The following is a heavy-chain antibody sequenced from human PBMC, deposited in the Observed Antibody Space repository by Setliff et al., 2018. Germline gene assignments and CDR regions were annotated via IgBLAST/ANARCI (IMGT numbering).Heavy chain of an antibody. D-gene: IGHD3-10*01. J-gene: IGHJ4*02. CDR3: SRLVRFCTRTVCQRLSGDDY. CDR2: ISPYNGNT. Sequence: ASVKVFCKASGYTFTGFGVSWVRQAPGQGLEWVGWISPYNGNTYYAPKFQGTAIMTTDTATTTAYLELRSLRSDDTAVYFCSRLVRFCTRTVCQRLSGDDYWGQGTLVTVSS. CDR1: GYTFTGFG. V-gene: IGHV1-18*01.